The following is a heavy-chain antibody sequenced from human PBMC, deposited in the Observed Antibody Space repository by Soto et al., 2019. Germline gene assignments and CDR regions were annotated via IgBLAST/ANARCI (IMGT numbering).Heavy chain of an antibody. Sequence: SETLSLTCTVSGGSISSGGYYWSWIRQHPGKGLEWIGYIYYSGSTYYNPSLKSRVTISVDTSKNQFTLKLSSVTAADTAVYDCARDSRGGYYRTYYDGMDVWGQGTTVTVSS. J-gene: IGHJ6*02. CDR1: GGSISSGGYY. V-gene: IGHV4-31*03. D-gene: IGHD3-3*01. CDR3: ARDSRGGYYRTYYDGMDV. CDR2: IYYSGST.